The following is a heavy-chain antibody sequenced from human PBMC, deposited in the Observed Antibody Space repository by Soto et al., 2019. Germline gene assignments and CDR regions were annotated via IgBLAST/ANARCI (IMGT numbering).Heavy chain of an antibody. CDR1: GFTFSSYG. D-gene: IGHD6-13*01. Sequence: QVQLVESGGGVVQPGRSLRLSCAASGFTFSSYGMYWVRQAPGKGLEWVAVISYDGSNKYYAHSVKGRFTISRDNSKNTLYLQMNSLRAEDTAVYYCAKALIAAAGTGSYFDYWGQGTLVTVSS. V-gene: IGHV3-30*18. CDR2: ISYDGSNK. J-gene: IGHJ4*02. CDR3: AKALIAAAGTGSYFDY.